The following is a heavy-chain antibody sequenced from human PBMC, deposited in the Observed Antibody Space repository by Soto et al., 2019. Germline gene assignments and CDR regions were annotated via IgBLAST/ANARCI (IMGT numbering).Heavy chain of an antibody. J-gene: IGHJ1*01. Sequence: GGSLRLSCVASGFTFSSYAMSWVRQAPGKGLEWVSAISGSGGSTYYADSVKGRFTISRDNSKNTLYLQMNSLRAEDTAVYYCAKDLTDIVVVVAATPEYFQHWGQGTLVTVSS. CDR2: ISGSGGST. CDR3: AKDLTDIVVVVAATPEYFQH. D-gene: IGHD2-15*01. V-gene: IGHV3-23*01. CDR1: GFTFSSYA.